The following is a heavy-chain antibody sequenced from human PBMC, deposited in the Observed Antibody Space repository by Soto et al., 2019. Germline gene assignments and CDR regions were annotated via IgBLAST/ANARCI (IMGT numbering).Heavy chain of an antibody. V-gene: IGHV4-39*01. CDR3: ARHNDILTGYHDYYYYGMDV. D-gene: IGHD3-9*01. J-gene: IGHJ6*02. CDR2: IYYSGST. CDR1: GCSISSSSYY. Sequence: TSETLSLTCTVSGCSISSSSYYWVWIRQPPGKGLEWIGSIYYSGSTYYNPSLKSRVTISVDTSKNQFSLKLSSVTAADTAVYYCARHNDILTGYHDYYYYGMDVWGQGTTVTVSS.